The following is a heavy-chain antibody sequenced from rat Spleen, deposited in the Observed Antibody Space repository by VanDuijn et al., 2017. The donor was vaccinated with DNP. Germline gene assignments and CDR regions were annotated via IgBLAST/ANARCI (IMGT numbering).Heavy chain of an antibody. CDR3: SKDSYGYNFDY. V-gene: IGHV2-6*01. Sequence: QVQLKESGPGLVQPSQTLSLTCTVSGFSLPSYTVTWVRQPPGKGLEWIAAISSGGDTHYNSALKSRLSISRDISESQVFLKVNSLQTEDTAIYFCSKDSYGYNFDYWGQGVMVTVSS. CDR1: GFSLPSYT. CDR2: ISSGGDT. D-gene: IGHD1-6*01. J-gene: IGHJ2*01.